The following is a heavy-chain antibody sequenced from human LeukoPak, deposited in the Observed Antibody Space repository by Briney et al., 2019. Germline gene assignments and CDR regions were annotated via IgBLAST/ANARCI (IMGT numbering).Heavy chain of an antibody. V-gene: IGHV3-23*01. CDR2: ISGSGGST. D-gene: IGHD6-19*01. J-gene: IGHJ6*01. CDR3: AKDLLGSSAPRYYYYYGMDV. CDR1: GFTFSSYA. Sequence: GGSLRLSCAASGFTFSSYAMSWVRQAPGKGLEWVSAISGSGGSTYYADSVKGRFTISRDNSKNTLYLQKNSLRAEDTAVYYCAKDLLGSSAPRYYYYYGMDVWGQGTTVTVSS.